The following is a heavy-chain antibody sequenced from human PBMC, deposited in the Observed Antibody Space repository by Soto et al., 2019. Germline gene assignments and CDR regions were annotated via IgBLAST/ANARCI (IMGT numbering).Heavy chain of an antibody. V-gene: IGHV4-4*02. J-gene: IGHJ5*02. CDR3: AREVPGLRDVNRNWFDP. CDR1: GDSIIGSYW. Sequence: QVQLQESGPGLVKPSGTLSLTCTVSGDSIIGSYWWSWFRQPPGKGLEWIGEASQSGNTHYNPSLTGRLTISVDTSKNQFSLRLTYVTAADTGIYYCAREVPGLRDVNRNWFDPWGQGTLVTVYS. CDR2: ASQSGNT. D-gene: IGHD3-10*01.